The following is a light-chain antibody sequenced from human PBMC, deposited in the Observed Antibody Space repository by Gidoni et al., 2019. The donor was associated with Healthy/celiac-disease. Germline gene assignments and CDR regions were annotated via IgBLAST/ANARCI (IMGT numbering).Light chain of an antibody. CDR3: QQYNNWPLT. CDR1: QSVSSN. V-gene: IGKV3-15*01. Sequence: EIVMTQSPATLSVSPGERATLSCRASQSVSSNLAWYQQKPGQAPRLLIYGASTRATGIPARFSGSGSGTEYTLTISSLQSEDFAVYYCQQYNNWPLTXGXGT. CDR2: GAS. J-gene: IGKJ4*01.